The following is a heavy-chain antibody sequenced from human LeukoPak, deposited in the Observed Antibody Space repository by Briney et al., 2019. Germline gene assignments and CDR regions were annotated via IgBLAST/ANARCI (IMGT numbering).Heavy chain of an antibody. J-gene: IGHJ4*02. CDR2: INNDGSAT. V-gene: IGHV3-74*01. D-gene: IGHD3-22*01. CDR3: ARGYRDF. CDR1: RFTFSRFL. Sequence: GSLKLSFFVLRFTFSRFLIHWVRQGSGGGLEWVSDINNDGSATSYGDPVKGRFTVSRDNAQNTLYLQMNSLGVEDSAVYYCARGYRDFWGQGTLVTVSS.